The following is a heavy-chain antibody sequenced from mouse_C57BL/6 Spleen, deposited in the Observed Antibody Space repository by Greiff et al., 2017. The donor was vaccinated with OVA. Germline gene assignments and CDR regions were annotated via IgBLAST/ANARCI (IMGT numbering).Heavy chain of an antibody. V-gene: IGHV1-66*01. J-gene: IGHJ2*01. CDR1: GYSFTSYY. CDR2: IYPGSGNT. D-gene: IGHD1-1*01. Sequence: VQLQESGPELVKPGASVKISCKASGYSFTSYYIHWVKQRPGQGLEWIGWIYPGSGNTKYNEKFQGKATLTADTSSSTAYMQLSSLTSEDSAVYYCARSGLLRYYFDYWGQGTTLTVSS. CDR3: ARSGLLRYYFDY.